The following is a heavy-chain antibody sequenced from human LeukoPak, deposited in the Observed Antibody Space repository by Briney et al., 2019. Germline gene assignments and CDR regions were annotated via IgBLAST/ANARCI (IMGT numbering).Heavy chain of an antibody. J-gene: IGHJ5*02. Sequence: SETLSPTCTVSGGSISSYYWSWIRQPPGKGREWIGYIYYSGSTNYNPSLKSRVTISVDTSKNQFSLKLSSVTAADTAVYYCARDLAAAGTIAGFDPWGQGTLVTVSS. CDR2: IYYSGST. V-gene: IGHV4-59*01. D-gene: IGHD6-13*01. CDR1: GGSISSYY. CDR3: ARDLAAAGTIAGFDP.